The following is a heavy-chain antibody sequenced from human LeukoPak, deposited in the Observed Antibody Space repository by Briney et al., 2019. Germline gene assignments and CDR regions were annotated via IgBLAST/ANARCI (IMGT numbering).Heavy chain of an antibody. CDR3: ARNLIVRGELSPDYCYFDY. CDR1: GYTFTSYG. V-gene: IGHV1-18*04. Sequence: GASVKVSRKASGYTFTSYGISWVRQAPGQGLDWMGWISAYNGNTNYAQKLQGRVTMTTDTSTSTAYMELRSLRSDDTAVYYCARNLIVRGELSPDYCYFDYWGQGTLVTVSS. J-gene: IGHJ4*02. D-gene: IGHD3-16*02. CDR2: ISAYNGNT.